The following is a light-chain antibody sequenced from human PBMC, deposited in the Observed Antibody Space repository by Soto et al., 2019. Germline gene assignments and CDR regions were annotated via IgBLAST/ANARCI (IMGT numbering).Light chain of an antibody. Sequence: EVVLTQSPGTLALSPGERATLSCRASQSITNNYLAWYQQRPGLAPRLLIYGASIRATGIPDRFSGSGSGTDFTLTTRRLEHEAFAVYYCQQYGNSRTFGQGTKVDIK. CDR3: QQYGNSRT. J-gene: IGKJ1*01. V-gene: IGKV3-20*01. CDR1: QSITNNY. CDR2: GAS.